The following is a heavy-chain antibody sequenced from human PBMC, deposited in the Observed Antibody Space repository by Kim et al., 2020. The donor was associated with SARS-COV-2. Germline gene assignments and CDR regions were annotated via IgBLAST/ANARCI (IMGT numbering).Heavy chain of an antibody. V-gene: IGHV4-4*02. J-gene: IGHJ4*02. D-gene: IGHD6-19*01. Sequence: SETLSLTCAVSGVSITSATWWTWVRQPPGKGLEWIGEMFHSGTTNYNPSLKSRFTISVDKSKNHFSLNLNSVTAADTAVYYCSGSSGWYRLDYWGQGTLV. CDR3: SGSSGWYRLDY. CDR1: GVSITSATW. CDR2: MFHSGTT.